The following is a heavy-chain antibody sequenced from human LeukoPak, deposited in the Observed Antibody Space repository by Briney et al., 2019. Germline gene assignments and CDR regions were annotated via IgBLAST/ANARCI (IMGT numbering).Heavy chain of an antibody. J-gene: IGHJ5*02. Sequence: SETLSLTCAVYGGSFSGYYWSWIRQPPGKGLEWIGEINHSGSTNYNPSLKSRVTISVDTSKNQLSLKLSSVTAADTAVYYCARGHRITIFGVVITERWFDPWGQGTLVTVSS. CDR1: GGSFSGYY. V-gene: IGHV4-34*01. CDR3: ARGHRITIFGVVITERWFDP. D-gene: IGHD3-3*01. CDR2: INHSGST.